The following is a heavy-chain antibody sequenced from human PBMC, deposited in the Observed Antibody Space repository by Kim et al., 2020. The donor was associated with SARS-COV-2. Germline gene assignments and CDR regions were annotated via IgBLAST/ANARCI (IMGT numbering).Heavy chain of an antibody. CDR2: INPNNGGT. Sequence: ASVKVSCKASGYIFTGYYIHWVRQVLGQGLEWMGWINPNNGGTNYAQKFQGRVTLTWDTSINTAYMELSSLRSDDTAVYYCARPWAAAGTGYFDYWGQGTLVTVSS. D-gene: IGHD6-13*01. CDR3: ARPWAAAGTGYFDY. J-gene: IGHJ4*02. V-gene: IGHV1-2*02. CDR1: GYIFTGYY.